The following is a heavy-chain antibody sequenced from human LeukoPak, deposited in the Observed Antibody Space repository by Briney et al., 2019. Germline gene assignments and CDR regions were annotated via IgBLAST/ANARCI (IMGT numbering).Heavy chain of an antibody. J-gene: IGHJ3*02. CDR1: GYTFTSYG. D-gene: IGHD3-22*01. V-gene: IGHV1-69*04. CDR3: ARLRLGTRDSSGDYAFDI. CDR2: IIPILGIA. Sequence: SVKVSCKASGYTFTSYGISWVRQAPGQGLEWRGRIIPILGIANYAQKFQGRVTITADKSTSTAYMELSSLRSEDTAVYYCARLRLGTRDSSGDYAFDIWGQGTMVTVSS.